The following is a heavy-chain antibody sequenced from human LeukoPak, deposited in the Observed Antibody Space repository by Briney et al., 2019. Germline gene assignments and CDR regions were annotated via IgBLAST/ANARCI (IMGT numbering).Heavy chain of an antibody. Sequence: VRALRLSRAVSGITLSNYGMRCVPQAPGEGPEWVAGISYSGGTTNYAESVNGRLPSSRDSPKNPLYLQMNSLRAEDTAVYFCGKRGVVIRGILVGFHKEAYYFDSWGQGAVVTVSS. V-gene: IGHV3-23*01. CDR1: GITLSNYG. J-gene: IGHJ4*02. CDR3: GKRGVVIRGILVGFHKEAYYFDS. D-gene: IGHD3-10*01. CDR2: ISYSGGTT.